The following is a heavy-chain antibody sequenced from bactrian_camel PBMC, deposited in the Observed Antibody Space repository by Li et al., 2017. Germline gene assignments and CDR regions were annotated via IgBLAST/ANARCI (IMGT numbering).Heavy chain of an antibody. J-gene: IGHJ4*01. CDR2: LYAGGGRV. CDR1: GCSAVRDS. D-gene: IGHD2*01. Sequence: VQLVESGGGSVQAGGSLRLSCETSGCSAVRDSVAWFRQGEGKEREGVAVLYAGGGRVDYAESVKGRFTISQDNTKNTVSLEMNSLKPEDTAMYYCASGLACAAFGILDWGQGTQVTVS. V-gene: IGHV3S1*01. CDR3: ASGLACAAFGILD.